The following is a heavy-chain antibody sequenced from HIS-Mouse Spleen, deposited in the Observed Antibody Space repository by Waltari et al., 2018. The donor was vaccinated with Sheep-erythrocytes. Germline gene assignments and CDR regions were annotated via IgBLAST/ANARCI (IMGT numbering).Heavy chain of an antibody. CDR3: ARDQVDYYYGMDV. V-gene: IGHV3-21*01. CDR2: IRSSSSYV. Sequence: EVQLVESGGGLVKPGGSLRLSCAASGFTFSSYSMNWVHQAPGKGLELVSSIRSSSSYVYYADSVKGRFTISRDNAKNSLYLRMNSLRAEETAVYYCARDQVDYYYGMDVWGQGTTVTVSS. J-gene: IGHJ6*02. CDR1: GFTFSSYS.